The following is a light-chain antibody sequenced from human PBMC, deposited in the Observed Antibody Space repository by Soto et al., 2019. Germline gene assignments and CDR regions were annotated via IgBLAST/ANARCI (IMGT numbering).Light chain of an antibody. CDR3: MQGSHWPYT. J-gene: IGKJ2*01. CDR2: KVS. V-gene: IGKV2-30*01. CDR1: QSLIYHDGNTF. Sequence: DVVMTQSPLSLPVTLGQPASISCRSSQSLIYHDGNTFLHWFQQRPGQSPRRLIYKVSNRDSGVPDRFSGSGSGTDFTLIISRVEAEDVGIYYCMQGSHWPYTFGQATKLEI.